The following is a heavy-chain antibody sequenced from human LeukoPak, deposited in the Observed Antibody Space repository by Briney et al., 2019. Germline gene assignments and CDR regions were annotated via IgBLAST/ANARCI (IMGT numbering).Heavy chain of an antibody. CDR1: AFTFSNFW. CDR2: IQSDGSTT. D-gene: IGHD2-15*01. V-gene: IGHV3-74*01. CDR3: VRDLPGIGIDY. J-gene: IGHJ4*02. Sequence: PAGSLTLSCSASAFTFSNFWMHCVRQTPGKGLMWVSHIQSDGSTTGYADSVKGRFTISRDNAESTLYLLMNRLRAEDTAVYYCVRDLPGIGIDYWGQGTLVGVSS.